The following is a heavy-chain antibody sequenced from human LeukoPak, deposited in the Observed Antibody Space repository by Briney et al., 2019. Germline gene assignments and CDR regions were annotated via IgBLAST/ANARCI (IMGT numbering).Heavy chain of an antibody. D-gene: IGHD2-2*01. J-gene: IGHJ3*02. CDR1: GFTFSSYS. V-gene: IGHV3-21*01. Sequence: GGSLRLSCAASGFTFSSYSMNWVRQAPGKGLEWVSSISSSSSYIYYADSVKGRFTISRDNAKNSLYLQMNSLRAEDTAVYYCARYGYCSSTSCYAFDIWGQGTMVTVSS. CDR2: ISSSSSYI. CDR3: ARYGYCSSTSCYAFDI.